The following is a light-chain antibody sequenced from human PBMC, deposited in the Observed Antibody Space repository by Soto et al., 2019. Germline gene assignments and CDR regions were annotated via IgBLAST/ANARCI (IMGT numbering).Light chain of an antibody. CDR3: QQYNSYGT. V-gene: IGKV1-27*01. Sequence: DIQMTQSPSSLSSSVGERVTITCRASQDSSNYLAWYQQKPEKVPNLLIYAASTLQSGVPSRFSGSGSGTEFNLTISSLHPDDFATYYRQQYNSYGTFGQGTKVDIK. J-gene: IGKJ1*01. CDR2: AAS. CDR1: QDSSNY.